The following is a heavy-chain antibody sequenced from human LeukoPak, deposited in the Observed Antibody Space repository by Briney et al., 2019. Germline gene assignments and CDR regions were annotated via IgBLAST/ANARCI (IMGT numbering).Heavy chain of an antibody. D-gene: IGHD5/OR15-5a*01. V-gene: IGHV3-48*01. CDR1: GFTFSSYS. J-gene: IGHJ4*02. Sequence: GGSLRLSCAASGFTFSSYSMNWVRQAPGKGLEWVSYISSSSSTIYYADSVKGRFTISRDNAKNSLYLQMNSLRAEDTAVYYCARTLLRRSFDYWGQGTLVTVSS. CDR2: ISSSSSTI. CDR3: ARTLLRRSFDY.